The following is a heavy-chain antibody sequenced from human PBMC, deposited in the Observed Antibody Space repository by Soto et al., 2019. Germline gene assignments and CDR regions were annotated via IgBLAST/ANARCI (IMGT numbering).Heavy chain of an antibody. CDR1: GGSISSGGYS. CDR3: ARGPPHHY. Sequence: QLQLQESGSGPVKPSQTLSLTYAVSGGSISSGGYSWSWIRQPPGKGLEWIGYIYHSGSIYYNPSLKSRVTISVDRSKNQFSLKLSSVTAADTAIYYCARGPPHHYWGQGTLVTVSS. J-gene: IGHJ4*02. CDR2: IYHSGSI. V-gene: IGHV4-30-2*01.